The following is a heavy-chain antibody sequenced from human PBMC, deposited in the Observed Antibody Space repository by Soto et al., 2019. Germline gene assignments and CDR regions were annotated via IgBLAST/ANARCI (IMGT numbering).Heavy chain of an antibody. CDR2: INPSGGST. D-gene: IGHD2-2*01. J-gene: IGHJ6*02. Sequence: GKVSCKASGYTFTSYYMHWVRQAPGPGLEWMGIINPSGGSTSYAQKFQGRVTMTRDTSTSTVYMELSSLRSEDTAVYYCASNGEGLVPAASVYYYGMDVWGQGTTVTVSS. V-gene: IGHV1-46*01. CDR3: ASNGEGLVPAASVYYYGMDV. CDR1: GYTFTSYY.